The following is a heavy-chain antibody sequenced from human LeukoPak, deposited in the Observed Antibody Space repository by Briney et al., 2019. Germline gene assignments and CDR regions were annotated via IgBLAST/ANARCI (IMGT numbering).Heavy chain of an antibody. Sequence: ASVKVSCKASGYTFTSYGISWVRQATGQGLEWMGWMNPNSGNTGYAQKFQGRVTMTRNTSISTAYMELSSLRSEDTAVYYCARVTYYDFWSGYANYLGYWGQGTLVTVSS. CDR1: GYTFTSYG. CDR3: ARVTYYDFWSGYANYLGY. V-gene: IGHV1-8*02. CDR2: MNPNSGNT. D-gene: IGHD3-3*01. J-gene: IGHJ4*02.